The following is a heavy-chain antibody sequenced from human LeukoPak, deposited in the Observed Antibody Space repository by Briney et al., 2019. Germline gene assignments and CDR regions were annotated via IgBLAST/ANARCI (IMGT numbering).Heavy chain of an antibody. Sequence: GGSLRPSCAAAGFTLSSYAMSWVRQAPEKGLEWVSTISAGGSTYYADSVQGRFTISRDNSRTTLYLQINSLRAEDTAVYYCAKDHYYGSGSFLGAFDIWGQGTMVTVSS. CDR3: AKDHYYGSGSFLGAFDI. J-gene: IGHJ3*02. CDR1: GFTLSSYA. CDR2: ISAGGST. D-gene: IGHD3-10*01. V-gene: IGHV3-23*01.